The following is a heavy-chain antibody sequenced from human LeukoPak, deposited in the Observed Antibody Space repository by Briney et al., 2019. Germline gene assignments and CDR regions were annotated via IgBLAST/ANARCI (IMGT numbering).Heavy chain of an antibody. CDR1: GFAVSSNH. D-gene: IGHD4-23*01. CDR3: AGYGGYSF. CDR2: ISNSGTT. V-gene: IGHV3-66*01. J-gene: IGHJ4*02. Sequence: PGGSLRLSCAASGFAVSSNHMTWVRQAPGKGLEWVSVISNSGTTYYADSVKGRFTISRDNSENTTHLQMNSLRAEDTAVYYCAGYGGYSFWGQGTLVTVSS.